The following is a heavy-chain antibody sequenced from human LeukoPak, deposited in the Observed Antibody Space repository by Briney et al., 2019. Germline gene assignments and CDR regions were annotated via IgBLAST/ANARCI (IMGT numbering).Heavy chain of an antibody. V-gene: IGHV1-18*01. CDR3: ASLTGYCSGGSCYSGLFPDY. CDR2: ISAYNGNT. CDR1: GYTFTSYG. D-gene: IGHD2-15*01. J-gene: IGHJ4*02. Sequence: ASVKVSCMASGYTFTSYGISWVRQAPGQGLEWMGWISAYNGNTNYAQKLQGRVTMTTDTSTSTAYMELRRLRSNDTAVYYCASLTGYCSGGSCYSGLFPDYWGQGTLVTVSS.